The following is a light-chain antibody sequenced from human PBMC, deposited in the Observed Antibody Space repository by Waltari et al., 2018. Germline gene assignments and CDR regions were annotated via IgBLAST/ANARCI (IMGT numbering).Light chain of an antibody. Sequence: QSALTQPASVSGSPGQSITISCTRSTSYVGGSNLVSWYRQFPNKAPQLIIYEGTRRPSGVSSRFSASKSGNTASLTISGLQAEDEALYFCSSYARSDNSVLFGGGTQLSVL. V-gene: IGLV2-23*01. CDR3: SSYARSDNSVL. CDR2: EGT. J-gene: IGLJ2*01. CDR1: TSYVGGSNL.